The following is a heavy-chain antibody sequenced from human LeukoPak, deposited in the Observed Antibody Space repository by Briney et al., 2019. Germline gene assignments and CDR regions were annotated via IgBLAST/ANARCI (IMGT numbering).Heavy chain of an antibody. D-gene: IGHD3-10*01. J-gene: IGHJ5*02. V-gene: IGHV1-46*01. CDR2: INPSGGST. Sequence: ASVTVSCKASGYTFTSYYMHWVRQAPGQELEWMGIINPSGGSTSYEQKFQGRVTMTSDTSTSTVYTELSSLKSEDTAVYYCARDLDVSFGRDNWFDPWGQGTLVTVSS. CDR3: ARDLDVSFGRDNWFDP. CDR1: GYTFTSYY.